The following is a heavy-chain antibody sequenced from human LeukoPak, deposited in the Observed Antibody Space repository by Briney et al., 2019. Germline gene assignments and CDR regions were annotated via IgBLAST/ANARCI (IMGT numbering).Heavy chain of an antibody. CDR1: GLAFSSYG. Sequence: LRLSCAASGLAFSSYGMHWVRQAPGKGLEWVAVIWSDGSVKYYGDSVKGRFTISRDNSKNTVYLQMDSLRAEDTALYYCASAAGAFDNWGQGTLVTVSS. D-gene: IGHD6-19*01. CDR2: IWSDGSVK. CDR3: ASAAGAFDN. J-gene: IGHJ4*02. V-gene: IGHV3-33*01.